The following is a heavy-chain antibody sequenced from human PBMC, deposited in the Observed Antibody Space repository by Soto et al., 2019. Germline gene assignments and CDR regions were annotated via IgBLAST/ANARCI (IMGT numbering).Heavy chain of an antibody. J-gene: IGHJ4*02. D-gene: IGHD1-20*01. V-gene: IGHV1-69*04. Sequence: QVQLVQSGAEVKKPGSSVKVSCKASGGKFTSNTFSWVRQAPEQGLEWMGRIIPILDVAHYAQKFQGRVTITADKSTNTTYMELSSLTYGDTAIYYCARERITHLFYCGQGTVVIVSS. CDR3: ARERITHLFY. CDR2: IIPILDVA. CDR1: GGKFTSNT.